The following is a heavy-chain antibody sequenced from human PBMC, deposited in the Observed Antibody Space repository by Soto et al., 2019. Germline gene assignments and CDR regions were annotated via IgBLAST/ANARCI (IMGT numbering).Heavy chain of an antibody. CDR3: ARTLQQWLGSYFDY. CDR1: GGSISSGGYY. V-gene: IGHV4-31*03. J-gene: IGHJ4*02. D-gene: IGHD6-19*01. Sequence: QVQLQESGPGLVKPSQTLSLTCTVSGGSISSGGYYWSWIRQHPGKGLEWIGYIDYSGSTYYNPSVKSRVTISVDTCKNPFSLKLSAVTAADTAVYYCARTLQQWLGSYFDYRGQGTLVTVSS. CDR2: IDYSGST.